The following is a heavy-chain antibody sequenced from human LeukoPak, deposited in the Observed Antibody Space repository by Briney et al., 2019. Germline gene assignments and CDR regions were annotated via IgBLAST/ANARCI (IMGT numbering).Heavy chain of an antibody. CDR2: INPSGGST. D-gene: IGHD3-10*01. Sequence: ASVKVSCKASGYTFTSYYMHWVRQAPGQGLEWMGIINPSGGSTSYAQKFQGRVTMTRDMSTSTVYMELSRLRSDDTAVYYCARGSAVLWFGEPSIDPWGQGTLVTVSS. J-gene: IGHJ5*02. CDR3: ARGSAVLWFGEPSIDP. V-gene: IGHV1-46*01. CDR1: GYTFTSYY.